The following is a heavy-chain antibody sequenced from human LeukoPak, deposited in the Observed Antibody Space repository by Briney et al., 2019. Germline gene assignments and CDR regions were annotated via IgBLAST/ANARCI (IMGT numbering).Heavy chain of an antibody. CDR2: ISSSGSTI. J-gene: IGHJ4*02. D-gene: IGHD4-17*01. CDR3: ARDLGDHEGY. Sequence: GGSLRLSCAASGFTFSSYEMNWVRQAPGKGLEWVSYISSSGSTIYYADPVKGRFTISRDNAKNSLYLQMNSLRAEDTAVYYCARDLGDHEGYWGQGTLVTVSS. CDR1: GFTFSSYE. V-gene: IGHV3-48*03.